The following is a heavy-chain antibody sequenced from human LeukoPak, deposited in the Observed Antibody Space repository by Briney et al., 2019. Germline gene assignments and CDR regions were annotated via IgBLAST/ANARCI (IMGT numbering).Heavy chain of an antibody. D-gene: IGHD2-2*01. CDR2: IYYSGST. CDR3: ALSPSSTSPNWFDP. J-gene: IGHJ5*02. V-gene: IGHV4-30-4*08. CDR1: GGSISSGDYY. Sequence: SETLSLTCTVSGGSISSGDYYWSWLRQPPGKGLEWIGYIYYSGSTYYNPSLKSRVTISVDTSKNQFSLKLSSVTAADTAVYYCALSPSSTSPNWFDPWGQGTLVTVSS.